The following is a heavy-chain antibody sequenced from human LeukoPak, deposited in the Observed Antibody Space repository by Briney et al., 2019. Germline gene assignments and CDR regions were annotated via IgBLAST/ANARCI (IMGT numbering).Heavy chain of an antibody. CDR1: GFTFSSYA. CDR3: AGGYDSHYFDY. D-gene: IGHD5-12*01. V-gene: IGHV3-30-3*01. Sequence: GGSLRLSCAASGFTFSSYAMHWVRQAPGKGLEWVAVISYDGSNKYYADSVKGRFTISRDNAKSSLYLQMNSLRAGDTALYYCAGGYDSHYFDYWGQGTLVTVSS. CDR2: ISYDGSNK. J-gene: IGHJ4*02.